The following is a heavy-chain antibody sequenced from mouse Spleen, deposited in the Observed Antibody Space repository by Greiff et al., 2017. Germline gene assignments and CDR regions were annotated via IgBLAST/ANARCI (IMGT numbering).Heavy chain of an antibody. D-gene: IGHD2-3*01. Sequence: EVQVVESGGGLVKPGGSLKLSCAASGFTFSSYGMSWVRQTPEKRLEWVATISGGGSYTYYPDSVKGRFTISRDNAKNNLYLQMSSLRSEDTALYYCARHYDRLDYWGQGTTLTVSS. CDR1: GFTFSSYG. J-gene: IGHJ2*01. CDR3: ARHYDRLDY. CDR2: ISGGGSYT. V-gene: IGHV5-9-2*01.